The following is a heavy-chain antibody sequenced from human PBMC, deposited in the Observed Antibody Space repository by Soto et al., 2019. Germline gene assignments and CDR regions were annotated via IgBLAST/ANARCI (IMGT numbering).Heavy chain of an antibody. CDR3: ANEGKDCNGGKGRGWFDP. D-gene: IGHD2-15*01. CDR2: ISAGGGGT. Sequence: DVQLLESGGGLVQPGGSLGLSCAASGFTFSSYALSWVRQAPGKGLEWVSSISAGGGGTYYADSVKGRFAISRDNSKNTXDLPMNSLRAEDAAIYYCANEGKDCNGGKGRGWFDPWGQGTLVTVSS. CDR1: GFTFSSYA. J-gene: IGHJ5*02. V-gene: IGHV3-23*01.